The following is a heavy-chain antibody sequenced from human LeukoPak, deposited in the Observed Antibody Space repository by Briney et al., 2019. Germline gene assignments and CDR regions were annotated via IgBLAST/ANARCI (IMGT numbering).Heavy chain of an antibody. CDR1: GGTFNSYA. J-gene: IGHJ6*04. Sequence: SVKVSCKASGGTFNSYAISWVRQAPGQGLEWMGGIIPIFGTANYAQKFQGRVTITADKSTSTAYMELSSLRSEDTAVYYCARISIAAAGTGEDYYYYGMDVWGKGTTVTVSS. CDR3: ARISIAAAGTGEDYYYYGMDV. CDR2: IIPIFGTA. D-gene: IGHD6-13*01. V-gene: IGHV1-69*06.